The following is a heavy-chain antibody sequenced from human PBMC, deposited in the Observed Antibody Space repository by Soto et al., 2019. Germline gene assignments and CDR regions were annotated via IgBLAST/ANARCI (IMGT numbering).Heavy chain of an antibody. CDR1: GGTFSSYA. CDR3: ARSGEMGDQHKYNWFDP. J-gene: IGHJ5*02. CDR2: IIPIFGTA. V-gene: IGHV1-69*01. Sequence: QVQLVQSGAEVKKPGSSAKVSCKASGGTFSSYAISWVRQAPGQGLEWMGGIIPIFGTANYAQKFQGRVTITADESTSTAYMELSSLRSEDTAVYYCARSGEMGDQHKYNWFDPWGQGTLVTVSS. D-gene: IGHD3-16*01.